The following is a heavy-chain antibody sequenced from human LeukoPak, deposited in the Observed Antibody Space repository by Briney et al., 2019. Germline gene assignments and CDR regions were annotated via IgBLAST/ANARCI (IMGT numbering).Heavy chain of an antibody. CDR2: IYYSGST. J-gene: IGHJ4*02. Sequence: PSETLSLTCTVSGGSISSYYWSWIRQPPGKGLEWIGYIYYSGSTNYSPSLKSRVTISVDTSKNQFSLKLSSVTAADTAVYYCVRAPKLRFLEWLLLDYWGQGTLVTVPS. CDR3: VRAPKLRFLEWLLLDY. D-gene: IGHD3-3*01. V-gene: IGHV4-59*01. CDR1: GGSISSYY.